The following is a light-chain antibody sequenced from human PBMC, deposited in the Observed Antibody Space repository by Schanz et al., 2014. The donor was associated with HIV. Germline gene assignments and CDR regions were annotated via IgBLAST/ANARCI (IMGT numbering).Light chain of an antibody. CDR2: GND. CDR3: HSSDGLNLGV. CDR1: SGSIASDY. V-gene: IGLV6-57*04. Sequence: NFMLTQPHSVSESPGKTVVISCTRSSGSIASDYVQWYQQRPGSAPTVVIVGNDQRPSGVPDRFSGSIDGSSNSASLTISGLKTEDEADYFCHSSDGLNLGVFGGGTKLTVL. J-gene: IGLJ3*02.